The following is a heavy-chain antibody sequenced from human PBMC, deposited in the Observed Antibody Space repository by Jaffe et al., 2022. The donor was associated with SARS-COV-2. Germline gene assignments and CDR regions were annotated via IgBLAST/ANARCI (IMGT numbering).Heavy chain of an antibody. Sequence: EVQLVESGGVVVQPGGSLRLSCAASGFTFDDYTMHWVRQAPGKGLEWVSLISWDGGSTYYADSVKGRFTISRDNSKNSLYLQMNSLRTEDTALYYCAKDIDPLQLHDAFDIWGQGTMVTVSS. V-gene: IGHV3-43*01. D-gene: IGHD2-2*01. CDR1: GFTFDDYT. CDR3: AKDIDPLQLHDAFDI. J-gene: IGHJ3*02. CDR2: ISWDGGST.